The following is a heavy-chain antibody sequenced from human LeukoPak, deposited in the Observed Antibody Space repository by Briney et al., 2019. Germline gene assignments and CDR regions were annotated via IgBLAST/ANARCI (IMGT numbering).Heavy chain of an antibody. V-gene: IGHV4-61*02. J-gene: IGHJ6*03. D-gene: IGHD1-26*01. CDR3: ARVLWERHNYYYSYYMDV. CDR1: GGSISSGSYY. CDR2: IYTSGST. Sequence: SETLSLTCTVSGGSISSGSYYWSWIRQPAGKGLEWIGRIYTSGSTNYNPSLKSRVTISVDTSKNQFSLKLSSVTAADTAVYYCARVLWERHNYYYSYYMDVWGKGTTVTISS.